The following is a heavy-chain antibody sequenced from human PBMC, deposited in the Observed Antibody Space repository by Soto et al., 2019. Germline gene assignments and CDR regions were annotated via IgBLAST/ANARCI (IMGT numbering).Heavy chain of an antibody. V-gene: IGHV1-24*01. Sequence: ASVKVSCKVSGYTLTELSMHWVRQAPGKGLEWMGGFDPEDGETIYAQKSQGRVTMTEDTSTDTAYMELSSLRSEDTAVYYCATGYLTGTTWDYLFDYWGQGTLVTVSS. D-gene: IGHD1-7*01. CDR3: ATGYLTGTTWDYLFDY. J-gene: IGHJ4*02. CDR1: GYTLTELS. CDR2: FDPEDGET.